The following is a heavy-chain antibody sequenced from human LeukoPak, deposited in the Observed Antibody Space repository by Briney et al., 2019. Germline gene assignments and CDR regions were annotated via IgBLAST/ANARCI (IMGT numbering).Heavy chain of an antibody. V-gene: IGHV3-48*01. CDR2: ISSGSSTI. Sequence: GGSLRLSCAASGFIFSSYTMNWVRQAPGKGLEWVSYISSGSSTIYYADSVKGRFTISRHNAKNSLYLQMNSLRGEDTAVYYCARYYDGSGYFANWGQGTLVTVSS. D-gene: IGHD3-22*01. J-gene: IGHJ4*02. CDR3: ARYYDGSGYFAN. CDR1: GFIFSSYT.